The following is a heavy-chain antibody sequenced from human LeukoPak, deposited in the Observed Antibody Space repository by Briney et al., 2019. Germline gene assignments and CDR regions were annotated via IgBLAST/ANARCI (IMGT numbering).Heavy chain of an antibody. Sequence: SETLSLTCTVSGGSISSSDYYWGCIRQPPGKGLEWIGTMYHSGSTYYNPSLKSRVTISVDTSMNHFSLKVTSVTAADTAVYYCARVKITVAGPFDHWGQGTLVTVSS. CDR2: MYHSGST. J-gene: IGHJ4*02. CDR1: GGSISSSDYY. CDR3: ARVKITVAGPFDH. V-gene: IGHV4-39*02. D-gene: IGHD6-19*01.